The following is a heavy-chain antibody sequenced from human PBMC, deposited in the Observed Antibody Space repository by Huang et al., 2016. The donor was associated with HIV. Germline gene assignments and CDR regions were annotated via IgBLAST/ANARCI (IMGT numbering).Heavy chain of an antibody. Sequence: QLVQSGAEVKKPGESLKISCKGSGDTFTNSWIGWVRKMPGKGLEVMGLISPSDSDTKYSPSCQGQVTLSADKSSSTAFLQWSSLKASDTAMYYCARRQWLRQTWGAFNIWGQGTMVFVSS. CDR2: ISPSDSDT. CDR3: ARRQWLRQTWGAFNI. J-gene: IGHJ3*02. CDR1: GDTFTNSW. D-gene: IGHD6-19*01. V-gene: IGHV5-51*03.